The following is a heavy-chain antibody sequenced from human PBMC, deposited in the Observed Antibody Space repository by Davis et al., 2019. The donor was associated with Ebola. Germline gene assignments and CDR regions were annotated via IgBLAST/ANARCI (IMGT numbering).Heavy chain of an antibody. CDR2: ISYDGSNK. D-gene: IGHD4-17*01. V-gene: IGHV3-30*03. Sequence: GESLKIFCAASGFTFSSYGMHWVRQAPGKGLEWEAVISYDGSNKYYADSVKGRFTISRDNSKNTLYLQMNSLRGEDTAVYYCARDAPAYYGEGTWFDPWGQGTLVTVSS. J-gene: IGHJ5*02. CDR1: GFTFSSYG. CDR3: ARDAPAYYGEGTWFDP.